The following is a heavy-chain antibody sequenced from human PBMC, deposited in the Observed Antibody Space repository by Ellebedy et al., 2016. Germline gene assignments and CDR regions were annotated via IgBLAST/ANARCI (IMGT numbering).Heavy chain of an antibody. J-gene: IGHJ4*02. V-gene: IGHV1-69*10. D-gene: IGHD5-24*01. Sequence: ASVKVSCKASGGTFSSYAISWVRQAPGQGLEWMGGIIPILGIANYAQKFQGRVTITADKSTSTAYMELSSLRSEDTAVYYCARGVEMATIPSPDYWGQGTLVTVSS. CDR1: GGTFSSYA. CDR3: ARGVEMATIPSPDY. CDR2: IIPILGIA.